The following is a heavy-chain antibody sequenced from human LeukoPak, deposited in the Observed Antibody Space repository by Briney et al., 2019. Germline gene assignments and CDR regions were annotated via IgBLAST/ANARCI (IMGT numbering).Heavy chain of an antibody. CDR3: AIDDCGVSCYPGGY. D-gene: IGHD2-15*01. Sequence: GASVTVTCKVSGYTLTKYDVHWVRQAPGQKPEGMVWINDGNGDTKYSQNFQDRVTINRDTSAHTAYMELSSVMSERPALYYCAIDDCGVSCYPGGYSGQGTLVSAPS. CDR2: INDGNGDT. J-gene: IGHJ4*02. CDR1: GYTLTKYD. V-gene: IGHV1-3*01.